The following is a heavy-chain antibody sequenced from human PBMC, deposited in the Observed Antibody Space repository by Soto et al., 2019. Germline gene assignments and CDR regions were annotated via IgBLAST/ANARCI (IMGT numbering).Heavy chain of an antibody. Sequence: ASVKVSCKASGYTFTGYYMHWVRQAPGQGLEWMGWINPNSGGTNYAQKFQGWVTMTRDTSISTAYMELSRLRSDDTAVYYCARVGYYVSSGYFLQSGFYGMEVWGEGTTVTVAS. V-gene: IGHV1-2*04. CDR1: GYTFTGYY. CDR2: INPNSGGT. CDR3: ARVGYYVSSGYFLQSGFYGMEV. D-gene: IGHD3-22*01. J-gene: IGHJ6*04.